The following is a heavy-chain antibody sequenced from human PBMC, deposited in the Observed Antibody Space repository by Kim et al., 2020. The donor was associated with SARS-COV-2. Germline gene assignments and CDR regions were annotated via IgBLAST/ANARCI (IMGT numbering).Heavy chain of an antibody. J-gene: IGHJ4*01. Sequence: GGSLRLSCAASGFTFSNFWIHWVRQGPGTGLFYVSGMSGDGNEHWYVDSVKGRFTISRDNAKNTVYLQMNSLRAEDTAIYFCARDRRTTSADYYFAYWG. D-gene: IGHD4-4*01. CDR1: GFTFSNFW. V-gene: IGHV3-74*01. CDR2: MSGDGNEH. CDR3: ARDRRTTSADYYFAY.